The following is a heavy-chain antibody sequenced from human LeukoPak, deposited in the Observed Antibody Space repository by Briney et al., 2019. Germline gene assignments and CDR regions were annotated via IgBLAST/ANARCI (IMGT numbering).Heavy chain of an antibody. CDR3: ARDTYCSGGRCYSRVGY. V-gene: IGHV7-4-1*02. CDR2: TNTNTGNP. Sequence: ASVKVSCKASGYTFTNYPMNWVRQAPGQGLEWMGWTNTNTGNPTYAQGFTERFVFSWDTSVNTAYLQINSLKPEDTAVYFCARDTYCSGGRCYSRVGYWGQGTVVTVSS. J-gene: IGHJ4*02. CDR1: GYTFTNYP. D-gene: IGHD2-15*01.